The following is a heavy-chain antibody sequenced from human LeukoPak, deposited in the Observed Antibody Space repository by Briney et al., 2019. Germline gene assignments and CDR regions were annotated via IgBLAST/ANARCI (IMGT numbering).Heavy chain of an antibody. V-gene: IGHV4-39*01. CDR2: IYYSGDS. D-gene: IGHD3-9*01. CDR3: ARGGLRYFDWLRRNYFDY. CDR1: GGSITSSSHY. J-gene: IGHJ4*02. Sequence: SETLSLTCTVSGGSITSSSHYWGWIRQPPGKGLEWIGSIYYSGDSYYNPSLKSRVTTSVDTSKGQFSLRLSSVTAADTAVYYCARGGLRYFDWLRRNYFDYWGQGTLVTVSS.